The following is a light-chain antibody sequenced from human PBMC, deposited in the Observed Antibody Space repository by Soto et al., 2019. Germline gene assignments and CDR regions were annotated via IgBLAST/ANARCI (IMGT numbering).Light chain of an antibody. J-gene: IGKJ4*01. Sequence: IQLTQSPSSLSASVGGRVTITCRASQDLSGYLAWYQQKPGKAPKLLIYAASTLQSGVPSRFSGSGSETDFTLTISSLQPDDFATYYCQQYNSYSPLTFGGGTKVDIK. CDR3: QQYNSYSPLT. CDR2: AAS. CDR1: QDLSGY. V-gene: IGKV1-9*01.